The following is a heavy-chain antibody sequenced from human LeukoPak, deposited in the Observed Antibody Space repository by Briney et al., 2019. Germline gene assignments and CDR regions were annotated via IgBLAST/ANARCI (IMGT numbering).Heavy chain of an antibody. CDR2: INPNSGGT. CDR3: ARGGMEASSGDY. V-gene: IGHV1-2*06. CDR1: GYTFTAYF. J-gene: IGHJ4*02. D-gene: IGHD3-10*01. Sequence: ASVKVSCKASGYTFTAYFMHWVRQAPGQGLEWMGRINPNSGGTNYAQKFQGRVTMTRDTSITTAYMDLSRLTYVATPGYYCARGGMEASSGDYWGQGTLVTVSS.